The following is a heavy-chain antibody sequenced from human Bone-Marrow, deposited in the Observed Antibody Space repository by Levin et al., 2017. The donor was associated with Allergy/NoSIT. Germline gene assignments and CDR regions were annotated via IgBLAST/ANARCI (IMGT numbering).Heavy chain of an antibody. Sequence: GESLKISCAASGFTFSSYAMSWVRQAPGKGLEWVSAISGSGGSTYYADSVKGRFTISRDNSKNTLYLQMNSLRAEDTAVYYCAGDMVRGMFDYWGQGTLVTVSS. J-gene: IGHJ4*02. CDR3: AGDMVRGMFDY. D-gene: IGHD3-10*01. V-gene: IGHV3-23*01. CDR1: GFTFSSYA. CDR2: ISGSGGST.